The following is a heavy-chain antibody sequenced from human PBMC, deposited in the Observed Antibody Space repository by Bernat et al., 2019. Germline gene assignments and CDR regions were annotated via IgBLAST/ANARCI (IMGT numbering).Heavy chain of an antibody. CDR3: ASRPPIVVVPAAT. CDR2: ISGSGGST. CDR1: GFTFSSYA. D-gene: IGHD2-2*01. J-gene: IGHJ6*04. V-gene: IGHV3-23*01. Sequence: EVQLLESGGGLVQPGGSLRLSCAASGFTFSSYAMSRVRQAPGKGLEWVSAISGSGGSTYYADSVKGRFTISRDNSKNTLYLQMNSLRAEDTAVYYCASRPPIVVVPAATWGKGTTVTVSS.